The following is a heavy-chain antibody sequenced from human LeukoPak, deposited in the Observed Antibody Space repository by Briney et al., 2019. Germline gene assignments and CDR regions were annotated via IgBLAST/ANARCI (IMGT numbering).Heavy chain of an antibody. J-gene: IGHJ4*02. Sequence: GRSLRLSCAASGFTFSNYAMHWVRQAPDKGLVWVSRIFNPGGATAYVDSVKGRFTISRDNAENTLSLQMNSLRVEDTAVYYCVRAPRYYFDYWGQGTLVTVSS. CDR2: IFNPGGAT. CDR1: GFTFSNYA. CDR3: VRAPRYYFDY. V-gene: IGHV3-74*01.